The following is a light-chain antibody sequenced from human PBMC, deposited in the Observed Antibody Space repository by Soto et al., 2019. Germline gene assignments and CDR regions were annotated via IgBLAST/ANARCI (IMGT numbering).Light chain of an antibody. CDR3: QVWDTNVV. CDR2: YDS. J-gene: IGLJ2*01. CDR1: NIGSES. V-gene: IGLV3-21*04. Sequence: SYELTQPPSGSVAPGKTATITWGGNNIGSESVHWYQQRPGQAPVLVISYDSDRPSGIPERFSGSNSGNTATLTISRVEAGDEADYYCQVWDTNVVFGGGTKVTVL.